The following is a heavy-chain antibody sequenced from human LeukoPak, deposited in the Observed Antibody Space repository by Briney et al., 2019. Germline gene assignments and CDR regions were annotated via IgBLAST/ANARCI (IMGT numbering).Heavy chain of an antibody. D-gene: IGHD5-18*01. CDR1: GYIFTTSW. J-gene: IGHJ4*02. V-gene: IGHV5-51*01. CDR2: IYPGDSDT. CDR3: ARHKSDTAMTYYFDY. Sequence: PGESLKISCKGSGYIFTTSWIGWVRQMPGKGLEWMGIIYPGDSDTRYSPSFQGQVTISADKSISTAYLQWSSLKASDTAMYYCARHKSDTAMTYYFDYWGQGTLVTVSS.